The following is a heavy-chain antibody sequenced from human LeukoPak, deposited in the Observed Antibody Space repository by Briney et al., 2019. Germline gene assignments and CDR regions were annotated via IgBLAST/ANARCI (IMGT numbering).Heavy chain of an antibody. J-gene: IGHJ5*02. CDR2: IYSGGST. CDR3: ARDGRIRFPVTNWFDP. CDR1: GFTVSSNY. V-gene: IGHV3-53*01. Sequence: GGSLRLSCAASGFTVSSNYMSWVRQAPGKGLEWVSVIYSGGSTYYADSVKGRFTISRDNSKNTLYLQMNSLRAEDTAVYYCARDGRIRFPVTNWFDPWGQGTLVTVSS. D-gene: IGHD3-3*01.